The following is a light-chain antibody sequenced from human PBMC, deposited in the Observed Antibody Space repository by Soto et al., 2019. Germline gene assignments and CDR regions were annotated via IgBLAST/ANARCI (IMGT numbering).Light chain of an antibody. CDR3: QQYESYSPST. Sequence: DIQMMQSPSTLSASVGDRVTITCRASQSISSWLAWYQQKPGKAPKLLIYDASTLESGVPSRFSGSGSGTEFTLTLTSLQTEDFAAYYCQQYESYSPSTFGQGTRLDIK. V-gene: IGKV1-5*01. J-gene: IGKJ5*01. CDR2: DAS. CDR1: QSISSW.